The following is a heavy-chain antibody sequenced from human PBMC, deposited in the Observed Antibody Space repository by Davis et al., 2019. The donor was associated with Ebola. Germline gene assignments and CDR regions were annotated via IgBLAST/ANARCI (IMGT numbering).Heavy chain of an antibody. V-gene: IGHV5-51*01. Sequence: GESQKISCKGSGYSFTSYWIGWVRHMPGKGLECMGIIFPGDSDTRYSPSVQGQVTISADKSSSTAYLEWSSLKASDTAMYYCARGTDGYNPGGYFDSWGQGTLVTVSS. CDR3: ARGTDGYNPGGYFDS. J-gene: IGHJ4*02. D-gene: IGHD5-24*01. CDR1: GYSFTSYW. CDR2: IFPGDSDT.